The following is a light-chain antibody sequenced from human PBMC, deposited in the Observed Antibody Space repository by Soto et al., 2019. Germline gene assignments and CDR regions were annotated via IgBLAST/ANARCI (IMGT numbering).Light chain of an antibody. Sequence: DIVMTQSPLSLPVTPGEPASISCRSSQSLLHSSGRYYLDWYLQKPGQSPQLLIYLGSHRASGVPERFSGSGSGTDFTLTISRVAAEDVGIYYCIQALQTPFTFGGGTRVEIK. CDR3: IQALQTPFT. CDR1: QSLLHSSGRYY. V-gene: IGKV2-28*01. J-gene: IGKJ4*01. CDR2: LGS.